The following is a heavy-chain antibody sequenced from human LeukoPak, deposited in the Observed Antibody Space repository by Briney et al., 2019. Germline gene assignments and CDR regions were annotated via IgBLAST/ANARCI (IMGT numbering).Heavy chain of an antibody. D-gene: IGHD6-19*01. CDR2: IYTSGST. CDR1: GGSISSYY. CDR3: ARDPKSEGIAVAGGYFDL. J-gene: IGHJ2*01. Sequence: SETLSLTCTVSGGSISSYYWSWIRQPAGKGLEWMGRIYTSGSTNSNPSLKSRVTISVDKSKNQFSLKLSSVTAADTAVYYCARDPKSEGIAVAGGYFDLWGRGTLVTVS. V-gene: IGHV4-4*07.